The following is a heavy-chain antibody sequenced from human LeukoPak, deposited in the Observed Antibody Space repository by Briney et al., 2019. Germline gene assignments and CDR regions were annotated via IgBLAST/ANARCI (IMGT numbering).Heavy chain of an antibody. V-gene: IGHV1-18*01. CDR2: ISAYNGNT. CDR1: GYTFTSYG. Sequence: ASVKVSCKASGYTFTSYGISWVRQAPGQGLEWMGWISAYNGNTNYAQKLQGRVTMTTDTSTSTAYMELSSLRSDDTAVYYCAIMVTTTNIDYWGQGTLVIVSS. J-gene: IGHJ4*02. CDR3: AIMVTTTNIDY. D-gene: IGHD5-18*01.